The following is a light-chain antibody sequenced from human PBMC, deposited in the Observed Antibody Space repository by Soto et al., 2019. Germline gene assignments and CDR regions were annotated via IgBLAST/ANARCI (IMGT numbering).Light chain of an antibody. CDR3: QQRSNWPSIT. CDR1: RSVSSY. CDR2: DAS. V-gene: IGKV3-11*01. J-gene: IGKJ5*01. Sequence: TVVTQSPATLSLSPGERATLSCRASRSVSSYLAWYQQKPGQAPRLLIYDASNRATGIPARFSGSGSGTDFTLTISSPEPEDFAVYYCQQRSNWPSITFGQGTRLEIK.